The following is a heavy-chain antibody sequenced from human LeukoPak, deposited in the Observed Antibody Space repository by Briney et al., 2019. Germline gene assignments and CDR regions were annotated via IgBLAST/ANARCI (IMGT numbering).Heavy chain of an antibody. CDR1: GGSISSHY. J-gene: IGHJ5*02. CDR3: ARGHSGTLSP. CDR2: IYYSGST. V-gene: IGHV4-59*11. Sequence: SETLSLTCTVSGGSISSHYWSWIRQPPGKGLEWIGYIYYSGSTNYNPSLKSRATISVDTSKNQFSLKLSSVTAADTAVYYCARGHSGTLSPWGQGTLVTVSS. D-gene: IGHD1-26*01.